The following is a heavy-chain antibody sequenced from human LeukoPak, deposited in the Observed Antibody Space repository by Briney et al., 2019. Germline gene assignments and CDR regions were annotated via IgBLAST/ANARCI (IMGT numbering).Heavy chain of an antibody. D-gene: IGHD3-22*01. CDR1: GYTFTNHY. CDR3: ATQQQGNVVGLNAFDI. V-gene: IGHV1-46*01. CDR2: IDPSNGRT. Sequence: GASVKVSCKASGYTFTNHYVLWVRQAPGQGLEWMGVIDPSNGRTTYAQKFQGSVTMTRDMSTSTAYMELSSLRSEDTAMYHCATQQQGNVVGLNAFDIWGQGTMVIVSS. J-gene: IGHJ3*02.